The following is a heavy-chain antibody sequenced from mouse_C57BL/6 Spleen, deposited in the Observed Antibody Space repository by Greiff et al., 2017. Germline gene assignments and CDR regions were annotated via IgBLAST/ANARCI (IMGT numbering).Heavy chain of an antibody. J-gene: IGHJ4*01. V-gene: IGHV1-61*01. CDR3: ARGGIYCGYIYFAFDH. CDR1: GYTFTSYW. CDR2: IYPSDSET. Sequence: QVQLQQPGAELVRPGSSVKLSCKASGYTFTSYWMDWVKQRPGQGLEWIGNIYPSDSETHYNQKFKDKATLTVDKSSSTAYMQLSSLTSEDSAVYYCARGGIYCGYIYFAFDHWGQGTSVTVSS. D-gene: IGHD2-2*01.